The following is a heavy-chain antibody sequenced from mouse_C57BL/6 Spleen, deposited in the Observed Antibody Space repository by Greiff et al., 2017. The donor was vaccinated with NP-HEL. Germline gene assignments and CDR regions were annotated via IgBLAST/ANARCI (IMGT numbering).Heavy chain of an antibody. Sequence: DVQLQESGGGLVKPGGSLKLSCAASGFTFSDYGMHWVRQAPEKGLEWVAYISSGSSTIYYADTVKGRFTISRDNAKNTLFLQMTSLRSEDTAMYYCAKGGYWAMDYWGQGTSVTVSS. CDR3: AKGGYWAMDY. V-gene: IGHV5-17*01. D-gene: IGHD1-1*01. CDR2: ISSGSSTI. CDR1: GFTFSDYG. J-gene: IGHJ4*01.